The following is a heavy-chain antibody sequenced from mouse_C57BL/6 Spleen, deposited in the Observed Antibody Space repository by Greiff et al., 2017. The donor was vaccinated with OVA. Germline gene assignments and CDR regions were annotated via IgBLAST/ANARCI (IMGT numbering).Heavy chain of an antibody. Sequence: LEESGPELVKPGASVKISCKASGYTFTDYYINWVKQRPGQGLEWIGWIFPGSGSTYYNEKFKGKATLTVDKSSSTAYMLLSSLTSEDSAVYFCARGDGYSYYAMDYWGQGTSVTVSS. CDR3: ARGDGYSYYAMDY. CDR2: IFPGSGST. CDR1: GYTFTDYY. D-gene: IGHD2-3*01. V-gene: IGHV1-75*01. J-gene: IGHJ4*01.